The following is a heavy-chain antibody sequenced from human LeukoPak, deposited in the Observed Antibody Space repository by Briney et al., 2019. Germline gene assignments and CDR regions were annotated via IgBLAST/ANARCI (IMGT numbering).Heavy chain of an antibody. J-gene: IGHJ4*02. D-gene: IGHD2-2*01. CDR3: VRGGCTSTSCYDG. CDR2: MWYDGSNK. V-gene: IGHV3-33*01. CDR1: GLSLSSFG. Sequence: PGNSLTLSCAASGLSLSSFGMHWVRQAPAKGVAWVAGMWYDGSNKYYEDSVKGRFTISREHSKNTVYLQKNSLRAEDTAVYYCVRGGCTSTSCYDGWGQGTLVTVSS.